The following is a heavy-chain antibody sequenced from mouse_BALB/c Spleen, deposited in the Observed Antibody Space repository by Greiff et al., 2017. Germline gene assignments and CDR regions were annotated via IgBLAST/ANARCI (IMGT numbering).Heavy chain of an antibody. J-gene: IGHJ2*01. Sequence: VKLMESGPELVKPGASVKMSCKASGYTFTSYYIHWVKQRPGQGLEWIGWIYPGDGSTKYNEKFKGKTTLTADKSSSTAYMLLSSLTSEDSAIYFCARGFDYWGQGTTLTVSS. CDR2: IYPGDGST. V-gene: IGHV1S56*01. CDR3: ARGFDY. CDR1: GYTFTSYY.